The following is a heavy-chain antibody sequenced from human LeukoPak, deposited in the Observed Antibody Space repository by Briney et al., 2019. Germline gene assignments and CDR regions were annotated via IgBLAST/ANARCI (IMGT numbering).Heavy chain of an antibody. CDR3: ARWVSSYYDSSGYPTTGYDY. CDR1: GFTFSSYS. V-gene: IGHV3-21*01. Sequence: GGSLRLSCAASGFTFSSYSMNWVRQAPGKGLEWVSSISSSSSYIYYADSVKGRFTISRDNAKNSLYLQTNSLRAEDTAAYYCARWVSSYYDSSGYPTTGYDYWGQGTLVTVSS. D-gene: IGHD3-22*01. CDR2: ISSSSSYI. J-gene: IGHJ4*02.